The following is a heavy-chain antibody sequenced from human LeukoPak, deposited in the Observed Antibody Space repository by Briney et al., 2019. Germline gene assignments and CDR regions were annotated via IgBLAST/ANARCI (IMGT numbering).Heavy chain of an antibody. J-gene: IGHJ3*02. CDR3: ARGNGYNLDAFDI. V-gene: IGHV3-48*01. CDR2: ISSSSSTI. D-gene: IGHD5-24*01. Sequence: GGSLSLSCAASGFTFSSYSMNWVRQAPGKGLEWVSYISSSSSTIYYADSEKGRFTISRDNAKNSLYLQMNSLRAEDTAVYYCARGNGYNLDAFDIWGQGTMVTVSS. CDR1: GFTFSSYS.